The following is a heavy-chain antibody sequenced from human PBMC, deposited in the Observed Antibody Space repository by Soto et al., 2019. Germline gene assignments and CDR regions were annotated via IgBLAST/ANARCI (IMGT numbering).Heavy chain of an antibody. CDR3: AKDMGSSGWYYPSDY. CDR1: GFTIDDYA. D-gene: IGHD6-19*01. Sequence: SLKISCAASGFTIDDYAMHWVRQAPGKGLGWVSGISWNSGSIGYADSVKGRFTISRDNAKNSLYLQMNSLRAEDTALYYCAKDMGSSGWYYPSDYWGQGTLVTVSS. V-gene: IGHV3-9*01. J-gene: IGHJ4*02. CDR2: ISWNSGSI.